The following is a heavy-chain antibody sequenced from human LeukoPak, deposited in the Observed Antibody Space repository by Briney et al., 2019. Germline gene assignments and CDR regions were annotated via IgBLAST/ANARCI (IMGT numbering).Heavy chain of an antibody. CDR3: VRDYSGTHSFDY. J-gene: IGHJ4*02. V-gene: IGHV3-64*02. CDR2: ITSNGDST. CDR1: GFIFSREV. D-gene: IGHD1-26*01. Sequence: GGSLRLSCAASGFIFSREVMHWVRQAPGKGLEYVSTITSNGDSTYDAESVKGRFTISRDNSKDTLYLQMGSLRVEDTAVYYCVRDYSGTHSFDYWGQGTLVTVSS.